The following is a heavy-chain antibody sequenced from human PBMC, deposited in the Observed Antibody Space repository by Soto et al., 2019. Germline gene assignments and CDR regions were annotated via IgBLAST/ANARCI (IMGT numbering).Heavy chain of an antibody. CDR2: IYYSGST. CDR3: ARYQLLTTWFDP. D-gene: IGHD2-2*01. V-gene: IGHV4-31*03. CDR1: GGSISSGGYY. Sequence: PSETLSLTCTVSGGSISSGGYYWSWIRQHPGKGLEWIGYIYYSGSTYYNPSLKSRVTISVDTSKNQFSLKLSSVTAADTAVYYCARYQLLTTWFDPWGQGTLVTVSS. J-gene: IGHJ5*02.